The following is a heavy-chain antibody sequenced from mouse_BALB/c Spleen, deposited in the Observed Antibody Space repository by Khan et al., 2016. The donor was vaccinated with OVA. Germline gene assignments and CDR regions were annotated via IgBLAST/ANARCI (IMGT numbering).Heavy chain of an antibody. CDR2: IDPFSGGT. Sequence: VQLKQSGPELMKPGASVKISCKASGFSFTSYYIHWFMQSHGKSLEWIGYIDPFSGGTTYNQKFKGKATLTVDKSSSTVYLHLSNLTSEDSAVYYCTRHGYVAWFTYWGQGTLVTVSA. D-gene: IGHD2-2*01. CDR3: TRHGYVAWFTY. V-gene: IGHV1S135*01. J-gene: IGHJ3*01. CDR1: GFSFTSYY.